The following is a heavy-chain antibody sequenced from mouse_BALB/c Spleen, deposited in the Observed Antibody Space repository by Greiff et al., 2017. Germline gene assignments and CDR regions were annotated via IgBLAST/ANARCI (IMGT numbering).Heavy chain of an antibody. Sequence: EVQGVESGGGLVQPGGSLKLSCAASGFTFSSYTMSWVRQTPEKRLEWVATISSGGSYTYYPDSVKGRFTISRDNAKNTLYLQMSSLKSEDTAMYYCTRESVFYAMDYWGQGTSVTVSS. J-gene: IGHJ4*01. CDR3: TRESVFYAMDY. CDR1: GFTFSSYT. CDR2: ISSGGSYT. V-gene: IGHV5-6-4*01.